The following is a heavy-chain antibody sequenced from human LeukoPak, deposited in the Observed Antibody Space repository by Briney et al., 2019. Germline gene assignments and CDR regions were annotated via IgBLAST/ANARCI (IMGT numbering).Heavy chain of an antibody. Sequence: GESLKISCKGSGYRFTDYWIGWVRQVPGKGLEWMGIISPDDSDTRDSPSYSPSFQGQVTISTDESISTAYLQWSSLKASDTAMYYCAGYRGHYVSLPSPFDYWGQGTLVTVSS. CDR1: GYRFTDYW. D-gene: IGHD4-17*01. CDR3: AGYRGHYVSLPSPFDY. J-gene: IGHJ4*02. CDR2: ISPDDSDT. V-gene: IGHV5-51*01.